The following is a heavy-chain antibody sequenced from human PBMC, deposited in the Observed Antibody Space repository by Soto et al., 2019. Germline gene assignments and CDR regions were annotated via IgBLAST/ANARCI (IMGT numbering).Heavy chain of an antibody. J-gene: IGHJ4*02. Sequence: PGGSLRLSCAASGFTLSDYYMSWIRQAPGKGLEWVSYISSSSSYTNYAESVKGRFTISRDNAKNSLYLQMNSLRAEDTAVYYCARELVGETAPDYWGQGTLVTVSS. CDR2: ISSSSSYT. V-gene: IGHV3-11*06. D-gene: IGHD1-26*01. CDR1: GFTLSDYY. CDR3: ARELVGETAPDY.